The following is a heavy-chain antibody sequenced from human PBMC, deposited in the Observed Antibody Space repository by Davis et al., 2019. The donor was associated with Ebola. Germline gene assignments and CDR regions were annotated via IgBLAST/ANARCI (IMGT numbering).Heavy chain of an antibody. CDR1: GFTFSSYN. Sequence: PGGSLRLSCAASGFTFSSYNLNWVRQAPGKGLEWVSYISSSGTTIYYADSVKGRFTISRDNAKNSLFLQMSSLRAEDTAVYYCARGGLERGGWSPFDYWGQGTLVTVSS. D-gene: IGHD6-19*01. CDR2: ISSSGTTI. CDR3: ARGGLERGGWSPFDY. V-gene: IGHV3-48*03. J-gene: IGHJ4*02.